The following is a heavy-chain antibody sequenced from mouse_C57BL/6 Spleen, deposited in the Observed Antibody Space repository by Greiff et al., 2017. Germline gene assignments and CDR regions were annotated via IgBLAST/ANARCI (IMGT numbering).Heavy chain of an antibody. CDR2: ISSGSSTI. V-gene: IGHV5-17*01. D-gene: IGHD5-1-1*01. CDR1: GFTFSDYG. CDR3: ARQKFLLDMDY. Sequence: EVQLVESGGGLVKPGGSLKLSCAASGFTFSDYGMHWVRQAPEKGLEWVAYISSGSSTIYYADTVKGRFTISRDNAKNTLFLQMTSLRSEYTAMYYCARQKFLLDMDYWGTGTSVTVSS. J-gene: IGHJ4*01.